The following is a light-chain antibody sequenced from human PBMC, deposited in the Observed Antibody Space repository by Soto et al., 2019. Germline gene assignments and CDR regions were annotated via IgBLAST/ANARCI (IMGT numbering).Light chain of an antibody. CDR3: QQRSDWPT. CDR2: DAS. Sequence: EIVLTQSPATLSLSPGERATLSCRASQSVGSYLAWYQQQPGQAPRLLIYDASNRVTGIPARLSGSGSGTDFTLTISSLEPEDSAVYSCQQRSDWPTFGQGTKVEIK. J-gene: IGKJ1*01. CDR1: QSVGSY. V-gene: IGKV3-11*01.